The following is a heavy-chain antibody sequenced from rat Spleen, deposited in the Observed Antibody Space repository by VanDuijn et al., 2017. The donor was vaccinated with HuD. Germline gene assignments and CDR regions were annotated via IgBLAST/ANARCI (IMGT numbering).Heavy chain of an antibody. CDR3: ARRHYGYTDYFDY. D-gene: IGHD1-9*01. V-gene: IGHV5-7*01. CDR1: GFTFSDYG. J-gene: IGHJ2*01. CDR2: ISYDGETT. Sequence: EVQLVESGGGLVQPGRSMKLSCADSGFTFSDYGMAWIRQAPKKGLGWVAYISYDGETTYHRNSVTGRFTISRDNAKSTLYLQMDSLRSEDTATYYGARRHYGYTDYFDYWGQGVMVTVSS.